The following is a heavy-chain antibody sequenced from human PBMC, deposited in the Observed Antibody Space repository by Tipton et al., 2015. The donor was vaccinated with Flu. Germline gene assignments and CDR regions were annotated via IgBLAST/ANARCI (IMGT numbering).Heavy chain of an antibody. CDR2: IYYGETT. V-gene: IGHV4-61*03. D-gene: IGHD1-14*01. J-gene: IGHJ4*02. Sequence: LRLSCTVSGGSVSTYDYYWSWIRQPPGKGLEWLGSIYYGETTAYNPSLESRVTISVDTSENHFSLQLTSVTAADTAVYYCAGKLTGFDYWGQGTLATVSS. CDR3: AGKLTGFDY. CDR1: GGSVSTYDYY.